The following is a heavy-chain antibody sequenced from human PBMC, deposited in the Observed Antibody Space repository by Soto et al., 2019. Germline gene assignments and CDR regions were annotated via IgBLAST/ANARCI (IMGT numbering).Heavy chain of an antibody. Sequence: GGSQRLSCAPSGFTFSDAWMSWVRQAPGKGLDWVGRIKSKSDGGTTEYAAPVRGRFTISRDDSKNTLYLQMNSLKTEDTAVYYCTTDLWRIAVVVGSSGYFNPWGQGTPVTVSS. V-gene: IGHV3-15*01. CDR3: TTDLWRIAVVVGSSGYFNP. D-gene: IGHD2-21*01. CDR2: IKSKSDGGTT. J-gene: IGHJ5*02. CDR1: GFTFSDAW.